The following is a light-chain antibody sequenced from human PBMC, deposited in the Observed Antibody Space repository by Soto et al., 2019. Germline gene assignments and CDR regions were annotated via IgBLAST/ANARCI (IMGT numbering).Light chain of an antibody. Sequence: DIQMTQSPSSLSASVGDRVTITCRASQSIGNFLIWYQQKPGKAPNLLIYDASTLQSGVPSRFSGSGSGTDFTLTISSLRPDDFAISYCQQSYTTPITFGPGTKVDIK. CDR2: DAS. CDR1: QSIGNF. J-gene: IGKJ3*01. V-gene: IGKV1-39*01. CDR3: QQSYTTPIT.